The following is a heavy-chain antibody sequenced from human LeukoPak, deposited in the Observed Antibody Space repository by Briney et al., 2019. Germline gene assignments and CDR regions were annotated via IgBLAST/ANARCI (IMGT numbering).Heavy chain of an antibody. J-gene: IGHJ4*02. V-gene: IGHV4-59*01. D-gene: IGHD6-19*01. CDR3: ARGASGWYWIDY. Sequence: SETLSLTCTVSGGFISSYNWNWIRQPPGKGLEWIGNIYYTGSTNYNPSFKGRVTISVDTSKNQFSLKLSSVTAADTAVFYCARGASGWYWIDYWGLGTLVTVSS. CDR1: GGFISSYN. CDR2: IYYTGST.